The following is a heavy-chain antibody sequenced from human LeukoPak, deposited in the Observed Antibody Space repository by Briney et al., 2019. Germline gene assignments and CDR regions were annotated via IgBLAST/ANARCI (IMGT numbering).Heavy chain of an antibody. CDR1: GFPFSDYY. D-gene: IGHD3-22*01. J-gene: IGHJ3*02. CDR3: ARDSNYYDSSGYYYGSAFDI. Sequence: GGSLRLSCAASGFPFSDYYMTWIRQAPGKGLEWVSYISGGGTLIDYADSLKGRFTISRDNAKNSLYLQMNSLRAEDTAVYYCARDSNYYDSSGYYYGSAFDIWGQGTMVTVSS. V-gene: IGHV3-11*04. CDR2: ISGGGTLI.